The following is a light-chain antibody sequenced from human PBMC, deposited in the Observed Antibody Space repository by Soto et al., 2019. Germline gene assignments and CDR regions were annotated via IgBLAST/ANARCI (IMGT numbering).Light chain of an antibody. CDR1: SGRSSFT. J-gene: IGLJ3*02. V-gene: IGLV4-69*01. CDR2: INSDGSH. Sequence: QAVVTQSPSASASLGASVKLTCTLSSGRSSFTIAWHQQPSGKGPRYLMKINSDGSHTKGDGIPDRFSGSSSGADRYLTISSLQSEDEADYYCQTWGTGMVFGGGTKLTVL. CDR3: QTWGTGMV.